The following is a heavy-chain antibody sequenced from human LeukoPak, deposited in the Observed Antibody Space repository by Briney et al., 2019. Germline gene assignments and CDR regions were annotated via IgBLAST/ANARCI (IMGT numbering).Heavy chain of an antibody. D-gene: IGHD3-9*01. CDR2: IYYSGST. J-gene: IGHJ4*02. Sequence: SETLSLTCTVSGGSISSSSYYWGWIRQPPGKGLEWIGSIYYSGSTYYNPSLKSRVTISVDTSKNQFSLKLSSVTAADTAVYYCASVPHYDILTGPFRWGQGTLVTVSS. CDR1: GGSISSSSYY. CDR3: ASVPHYDILTGPFR. V-gene: IGHV4-39*07.